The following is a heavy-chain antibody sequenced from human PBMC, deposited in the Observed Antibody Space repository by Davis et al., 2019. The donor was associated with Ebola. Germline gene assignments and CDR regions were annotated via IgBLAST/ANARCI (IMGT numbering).Heavy chain of an antibody. CDR1: AGSFSGYY. J-gene: IGHJ6*02. CDR3: ARGKIVVVVAATHYYYYGIDV. D-gene: IGHD2-15*01. CDR2: INHSGST. Sequence: PQTLSPTCAVYAGSFSGYYCSWIRPLPGKGLEWIGEINHSGSTNYNPSLKTRVTISVDTSKNQFPLKLSSVTAADTAVYYCARGKIVVVVAATHYYYYGIDVWGQGTTVTVSS. V-gene: IGHV4-34*01.